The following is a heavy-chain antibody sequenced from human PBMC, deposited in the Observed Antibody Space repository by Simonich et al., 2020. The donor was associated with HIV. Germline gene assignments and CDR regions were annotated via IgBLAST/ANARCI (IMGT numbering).Heavy chain of an antibody. J-gene: IGHJ4*02. D-gene: IGHD6-6*01. CDR1: GFIFDDYA. CDR2: ISWKSGSI. CDR3: AKDRYSSSSGSFDY. Sequence: EVQLVESGGGLVQPGRSLRLSCAASGFIFDDYAMNWVRQAPRKGLVWVSGISWKSGSIGYADSVKGRFTISRDNAKNSLYLQMNSLRAEDMALYYCAKDRYSSSSGSFDYCGQGTLVTVSS. V-gene: IGHV3-9*03.